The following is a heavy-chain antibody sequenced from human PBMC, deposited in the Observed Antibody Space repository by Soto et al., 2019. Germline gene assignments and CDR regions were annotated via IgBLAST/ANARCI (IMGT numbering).Heavy chain of an antibody. J-gene: IGHJ5*02. CDR2: IFHGGST. Sequence: LSLTCAVSGGSISAAGNSWSWIRQPPGGGLEWIGYIFHGGSTYYNPSLRSRVTISVDRSRTQFSLKMSSVTAADTAVYYCARGRVVVPATVMFNCLDPWGQGALVTVSS. CDR3: ARGRVVVPATVMFNCLDP. V-gene: IGHV4-30-2*01. D-gene: IGHD2-2*01. CDR1: GGSISAAGNS.